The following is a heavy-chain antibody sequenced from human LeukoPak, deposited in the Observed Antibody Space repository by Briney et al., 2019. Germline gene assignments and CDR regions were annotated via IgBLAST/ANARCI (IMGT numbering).Heavy chain of an antibody. CDR1: GFPFSSYA. V-gene: IGHV3-23*01. J-gene: IGHJ4*02. CDR2: ISGSGDDT. CDR3: ARHRSSWLIDY. Sequence: GGSLRLSCVVSGFPFSSYAMSWVRQAPGKGLEWVSGISGSGDDTYYAASVKGRFIVSRDTSKNTLYLQMNSLRAEDTAVYYCARHRSSWLIDYWGQGTLVTVSS. D-gene: IGHD6-6*01.